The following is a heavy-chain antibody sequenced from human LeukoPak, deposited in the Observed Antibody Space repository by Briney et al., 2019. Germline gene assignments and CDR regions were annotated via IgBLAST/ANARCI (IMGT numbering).Heavy chain of an antibody. V-gene: IGHV3-9*01. D-gene: IGHD2-2*02. CDR3: AKDIGCSSTSCYTSRYYGMDV. J-gene: IGHJ6*02. CDR2: ISWNSGSK. CDR1: GFTFDDYA. Sequence: QSGGSLRLSCAASGFTFDDYAMHWVRQAPGKGLEWVSGISWNSGSKGYADSVKGRFTISRDNAKNSLYLQMNSLRAEDTALYYCAKDIGCSSTSCYTSRYYGMDVWGQGTTVTVSS.